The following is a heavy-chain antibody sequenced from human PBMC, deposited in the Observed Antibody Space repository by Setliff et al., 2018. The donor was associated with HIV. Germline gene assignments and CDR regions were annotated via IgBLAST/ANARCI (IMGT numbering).Heavy chain of an antibody. V-gene: IGHV3-23*01. CDR3: AKKPEYCRTTTCLDT. CDR1: GFTFSNYA. D-gene: IGHD2-2*01. J-gene: IGHJ5*02. Sequence: GGSLRLSCAGSGFTFSNYAMAWVRQAPGKGLAWVSSITSSGGNTYYADSVRGRFTISRDNSKNTLYLQINSLTAEDTALYYCAKKPEYCRTTTCLDTWGQGTLVTVSS. CDR2: ITSSGGNT.